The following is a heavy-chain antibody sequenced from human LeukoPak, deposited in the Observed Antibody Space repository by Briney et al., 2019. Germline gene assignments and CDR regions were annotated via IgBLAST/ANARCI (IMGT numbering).Heavy chain of an antibody. CDR1: GFTFSSHV. J-gene: IGHJ4*02. CDR2: ISGSGGST. D-gene: IGHD1-1*01. V-gene: IGHV3-23*01. Sequence: GGSLRLSCAASGFTFSSHVMNWVRPAPGKGLEWGSGISGSGGSTYYADSVKGRFTISRDNSKNTLYLQMNSLRAEDTAVYYCANLPPGPFDYWGQGTLVTVSS. CDR3: ANLPPGPFDY.